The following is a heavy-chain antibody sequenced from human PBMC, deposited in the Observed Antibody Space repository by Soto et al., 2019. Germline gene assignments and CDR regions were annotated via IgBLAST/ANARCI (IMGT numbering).Heavy chain of an antibody. D-gene: IGHD1-7*01. V-gene: IGHV3-48*02. CDR1: GFAISNYS. CDR2: ISSSSTNT. CDR3: ARGTKGGSPPL. J-gene: IGHJ4*02. Sequence: GGSLRLSCAGSGFAISNYSMNWVRQAPGRGLEWVSYISSSSTNTYYAASVRGRFTISRDNAKNSLYLRMNSLKDEDTAVYYCARGTKGGSPPLWGQGTLVTVSS.